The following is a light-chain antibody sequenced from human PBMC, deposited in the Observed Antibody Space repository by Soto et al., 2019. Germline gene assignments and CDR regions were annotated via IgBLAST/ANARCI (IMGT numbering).Light chain of an antibody. CDR1: QNIDNW. Sequence: DIQMTQSPSSVSSSVGDRVTITCRASQNIDNWLAWYQQKPGKAPHLLIYSASTLQNGVPSMFSGSGSGTDFTLSISSLQPEDFATYFCQQCNSFPMTFGKGTRLGI. CDR3: QQCNSFPMT. V-gene: IGKV1-12*01. CDR2: SAS. J-gene: IGKJ5*01.